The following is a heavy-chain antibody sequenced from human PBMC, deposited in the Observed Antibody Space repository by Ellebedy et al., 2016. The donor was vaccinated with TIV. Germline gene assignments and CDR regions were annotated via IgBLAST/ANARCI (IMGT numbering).Heavy chain of an antibody. J-gene: IGHJ3*01. Sequence: GESLKISCAASGFTFSSYWMSWVRQAPGKGLEWVANIKQDGSEKYYVDSVKGRFTISRDNAKNSLDLQMNSLRAEDTATYYCATDGSYGDYLSPTHALEFWGQGTMVTVSP. CDR3: ATDGSYGDYLSPTHALEF. CDR2: IKQDGSEK. CDR1: GFTFSSYW. V-gene: IGHV3-7*01. D-gene: IGHD4-17*01.